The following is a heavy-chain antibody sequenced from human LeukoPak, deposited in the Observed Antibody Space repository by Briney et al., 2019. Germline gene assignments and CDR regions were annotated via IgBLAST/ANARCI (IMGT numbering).Heavy chain of an antibody. CDR3: ARGKYTSFDN. J-gene: IGHJ4*02. D-gene: IGHD2-2*01. CDR1: GDSLCTNGVA. CDR2: TYYRSKCSF. Sequence: SQTLSLTCDISGDSLCTNGVAWNWIRQSPSRGLEWLGRTYYRSKCSFDYAVSVKSRISINADTSKNQFSLQLSSVTPEDTAVYYCARGKYTSFDNWGQGTLVTVSS. V-gene: IGHV6-1*01.